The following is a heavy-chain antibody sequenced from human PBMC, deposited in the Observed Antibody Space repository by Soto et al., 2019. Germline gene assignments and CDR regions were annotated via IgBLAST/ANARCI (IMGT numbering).Heavy chain of an antibody. Sequence: SETLSLTCTFSGGSLSSYYWTCIRQSPGKGLEWIGYVYFSGNTNYNPSLKSRVTISIDTSKNQFSLRLASVTAADTAFYYCGSVRPSGYVLSWGQGTLVTVSS. V-gene: IGHV4-59*01. CDR3: GSVRPSGYVLS. J-gene: IGHJ5*02. CDR1: GGSLSSYY. CDR2: VYFSGNT. D-gene: IGHD6-25*01.